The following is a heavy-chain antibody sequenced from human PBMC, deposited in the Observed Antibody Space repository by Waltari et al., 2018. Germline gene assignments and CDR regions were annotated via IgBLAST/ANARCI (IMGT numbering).Heavy chain of an antibody. CDR2: ISAYNGNT. CDR1: VYTFTSYG. D-gene: IGHD3-9*01. V-gene: IGHV1-18*04. J-gene: IGHJ6*02. Sequence: QVQLVQSGAEVKKPGASAKVSCKASVYTFTSYGISRVRTAPGQGLEWVGWISAYNGNTNYAQKLQGRVTMTTDTSTSTAYMELRSLRSDDTAVYYCARDGSYDILTGPGYYGMDVWGQGTTVTVSS. CDR3: ARDGSYDILTGPGYYGMDV.